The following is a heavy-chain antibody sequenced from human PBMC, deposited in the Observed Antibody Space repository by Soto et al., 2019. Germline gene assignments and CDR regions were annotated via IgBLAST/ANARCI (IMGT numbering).Heavy chain of an antibody. CDR2: IYASGST. J-gene: IGHJ4*02. D-gene: IGHD6-19*01. Sequence: SETLSLTCTVSGDSISGYYWSWIRLPAGKGLEWIGRIYASGSTISNPSLRSRVALSVDTSKNQFSLKLNSMTAADTAMYYCARSGYSSGWYTAFDSWSQGTPVTVSS. CDR3: ARSGYSSGWYTAFDS. V-gene: IGHV4-4*07. CDR1: GDSISGYY.